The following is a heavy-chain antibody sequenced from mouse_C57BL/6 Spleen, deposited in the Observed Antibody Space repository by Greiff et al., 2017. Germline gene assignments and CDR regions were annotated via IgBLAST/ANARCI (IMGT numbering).Heavy chain of an antibody. CDR1: GYAFSSYW. V-gene: IGHV1-80*01. CDR3: ARSIPDGYFDV. J-gene: IGHJ1*03. CDR2: IYPGDGDT. Sequence: VKLMESGAELVKPGASVKISCKASGYAFSSYWMNWVKQRPGEGLEWIGQIYPGDGDTNYNGKFKGKATLTADKSSSTAYMQLSSLTSEDSAVYFCARSIPDGYFDVWGTGTTVTVSS.